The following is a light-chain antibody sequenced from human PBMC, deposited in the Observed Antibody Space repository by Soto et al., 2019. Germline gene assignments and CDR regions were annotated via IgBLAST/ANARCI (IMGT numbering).Light chain of an antibody. V-gene: IGKV1-5*03. Sequence: IQMTQSPSPLSASVGGKGTIPCRASQSISSWLAWYQQKPGKAPTLLIYKASSLESGVPSRFSGSGSGTEFTLTISSLQPDDFATYYCQQYNSYSWTFGQGTKVDNK. J-gene: IGKJ1*01. CDR1: QSISSW. CDR2: KAS. CDR3: QQYNSYSWT.